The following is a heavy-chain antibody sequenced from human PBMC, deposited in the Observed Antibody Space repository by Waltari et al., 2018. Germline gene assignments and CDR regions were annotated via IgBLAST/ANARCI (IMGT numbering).Heavy chain of an antibody. V-gene: IGHV4-39*07. CDR2: IYYGGTT. CDR3: ATYSGSYYSVDS. J-gene: IGHJ4*02. CDR1: GGSVNSISYY. Sequence: QLQLQESGPGLVKPSETLSLTCTVSGGSVNSISYYWVWIRQPPGKGLEWIGSIYYGGTTYYRSSLKVRMTISVDTSKLRFSLRLSTVTAADTAVYYCATYSGSYYSVDSWGQGTLVTVSS. D-gene: IGHD3-10*01.